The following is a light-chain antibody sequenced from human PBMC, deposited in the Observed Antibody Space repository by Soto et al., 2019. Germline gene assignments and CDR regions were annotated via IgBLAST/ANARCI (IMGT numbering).Light chain of an antibody. V-gene: IGLV2-14*01. Sequence: QSVLTQPASVSGSPGQSTTISCTGTSSDVGGYNYVSWYQQHPGKAPKLMIYDVSNRPSGVSNRFSGSKSGNTASLTISGLQAEDEADYYCSSYTSSSTLLDVFGTGTKVTVL. CDR3: SSYTSSSTLLDV. J-gene: IGLJ1*01. CDR1: SSDVGGYNY. CDR2: DVS.